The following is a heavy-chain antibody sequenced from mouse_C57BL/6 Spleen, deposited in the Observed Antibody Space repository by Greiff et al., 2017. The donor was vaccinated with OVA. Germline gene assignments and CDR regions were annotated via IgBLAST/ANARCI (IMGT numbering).Heavy chain of an antibody. CDR3: ARYPGWLLPYAMDY. D-gene: IGHD2-3*01. J-gene: IGHJ4*01. CDR2: IRNKANGYTT. V-gene: IGHV7-3*01. Sequence: EVQRVESGGGLVQPGGSLSLSCAASGFTFTDYYMSWVRQPPGKALEWLGFIRNKANGYTTEYSASVKGRFTISRDNSQSILYLQMNALRAEDSATYYCARYPGWLLPYAMDYWGQGTSVTVSS. CDR1: GFTFTDYY.